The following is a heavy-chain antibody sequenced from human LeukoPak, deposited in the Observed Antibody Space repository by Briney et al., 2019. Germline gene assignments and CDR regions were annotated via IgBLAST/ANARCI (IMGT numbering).Heavy chain of an antibody. D-gene: IGHD3-22*01. V-gene: IGHV3-30*03. CDR2: ISYDGSNK. Sequence: GGSLRLSCAASGFTFSSYGMHWVRQAPGKGLEWVAVISYDGSNKYYADSVKGRFTISRDNSKNTLYLQMNSLRAEDTAVYYCARATNYYYDSSGYAPDFDYWGQGTLVTAS. J-gene: IGHJ4*02. CDR1: GFTFSSYG. CDR3: ARATNYYYDSSGYAPDFDY.